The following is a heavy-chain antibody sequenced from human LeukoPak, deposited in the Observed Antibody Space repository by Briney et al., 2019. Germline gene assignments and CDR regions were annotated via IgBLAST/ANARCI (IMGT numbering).Heavy chain of an antibody. J-gene: IGHJ4*02. V-gene: IGHV3-30-3*01. CDR3: ARDFCSSTSCLSPFDY. Sequence: PGRSLRLSCAASGFTFSNYAMHWVRQAPGKGLEWVAVTSYDGSNKYSADSVKGRFTISRDNSKSTLYLQMNSLRAEDAAVYYCARDFCSSTSCLSPFDYWGQGTLVTVSS. CDR1: GFTFSNYA. CDR2: TSYDGSNK. D-gene: IGHD2-2*01.